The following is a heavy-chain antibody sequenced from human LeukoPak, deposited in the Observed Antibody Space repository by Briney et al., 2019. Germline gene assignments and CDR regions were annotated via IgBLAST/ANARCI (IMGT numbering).Heavy chain of an antibody. CDR2: ISSSGSTR. J-gene: IGHJ4*02. CDR3: ARDGHYYDSSGFMGY. V-gene: IGHV3-11*04. CDR1: GGSISSGDYY. Sequence: LSLTCTVSGGSISSGDYYWSWIRQAPGKGLEWVSYISSSGSTRYYADSVKGRFTISRDNAKNSLYLQMNSLRAEDTAVYYCARDGHYYDSSGFMGYWGQGTLVTVSS. D-gene: IGHD3-22*01.